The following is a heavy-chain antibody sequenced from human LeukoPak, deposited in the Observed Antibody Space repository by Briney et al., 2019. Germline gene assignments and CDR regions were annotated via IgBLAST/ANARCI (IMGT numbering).Heavy chain of an antibody. V-gene: IGHV4-39*07. Sequence: SETLSLTCTVSGGSISSSSYYWGWIRQPPGKGLEWIGSIYYSGSTYYNPSLKSRVTISVDTSKNQFSLKLSSVTAADTAVYYCARAGVLRSTQYYFDYWGQGTLVTVSS. CDR3: ARAGVLRSTQYYFDY. CDR2: IYYSGST. J-gene: IGHJ4*02. D-gene: IGHD3-3*01. CDR1: GGSISSSSYY.